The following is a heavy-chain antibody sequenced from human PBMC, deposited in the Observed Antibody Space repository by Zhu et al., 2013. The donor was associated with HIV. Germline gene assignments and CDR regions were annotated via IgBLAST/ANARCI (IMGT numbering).Heavy chain of an antibody. Sequence: QVQLVQSGAEVKKPGSSVKVSCKASGGTFSSYAISWVRQAPGQGLEWMGGIIPIFGTANYAQKFQGRVTITADESTSTAYMELSSLRSEDTAVYYCARDYDFWSGYYNYYYGMDVWGQGTTVTVSS. J-gene: IGHJ6*02. CDR1: GGTFSSYA. V-gene: IGHV1-69*01. D-gene: IGHD3-3*01. CDR2: IIPIFGTA. CDR3: ARDYDFWSGYYNYYYGMDV.